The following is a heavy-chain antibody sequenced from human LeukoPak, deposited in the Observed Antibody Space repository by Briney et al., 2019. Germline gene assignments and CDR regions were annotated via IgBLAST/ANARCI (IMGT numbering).Heavy chain of an antibody. CDR2: ISAYNGNT. CDR1: GYTFTSYG. J-gene: IGHJ4*02. CDR3: ARDRSYYDSSGLGDY. D-gene: IGHD3-22*01. V-gene: IGHV1-18*01. Sequence: ASVKVSCKASGYTFTSYGISWVRQAPGQGLEGMGWISAYNGNTNYAQKLQGRVTMTTDTSTSTAYMELRSLRSDDTAVYYCARDRSYYDSSGLGDYWGQGTLVTVSS.